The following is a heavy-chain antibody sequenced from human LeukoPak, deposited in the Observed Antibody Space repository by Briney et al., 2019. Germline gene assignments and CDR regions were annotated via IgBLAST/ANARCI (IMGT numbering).Heavy chain of an antibody. D-gene: IGHD6-19*01. CDR1: GGSISSNNYY. CDR3: VNSSPGGGWLVSGNFDY. CDR2: IYYSGST. V-gene: IGHV4-39*01. J-gene: IGHJ4*02. Sequence: PSETLSLTCTVSGGSISSNNYYWGWIRQPPGKGLEWIGSIYYSGSTYYNPSLKGRVIISVDTSKNQFSLKLSSVTAADTAVYYCVNSSPGGGWLVSGNFDYWGQGTLVTVSS.